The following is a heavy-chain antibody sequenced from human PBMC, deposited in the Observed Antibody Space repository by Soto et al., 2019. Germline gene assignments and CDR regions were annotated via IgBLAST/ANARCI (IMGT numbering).Heavy chain of an antibody. CDR2: INHSGST. J-gene: IGHJ6*03. Sequence: SETLSLTCAVYGGSFSGYYWSWIRQPPGKGLEWIGEINHSGSTNYNPSLKSRVTISVDTSKNQFSLKLSSVTAADTAVYYCARGPLQWFSPRFYYYYMDVWGKGTTVTVSS. CDR1: GGSFSGYY. CDR3: ARGPLQWFSPRFYYYYMDV. D-gene: IGHD3-22*01. V-gene: IGHV4-34*01.